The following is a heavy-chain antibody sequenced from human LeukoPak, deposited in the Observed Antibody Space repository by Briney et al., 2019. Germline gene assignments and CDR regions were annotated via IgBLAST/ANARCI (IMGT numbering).Heavy chain of an antibody. CDR2: IYSNGET. CDR1: GFTVRNKY. Sequence: PGGSLRLSCAASGFTVRNKYLNWVRQAPGKGLEWVSVIYSNGETYYADSVKGRFTISRDTSKNILYLQMNSLRAEDTAVYYCAKTDNWSDDYFDYWGPGTVVIVSS. CDR3: AKTDNWSDDYFDY. D-gene: IGHD1-1*01. V-gene: IGHV3-53*01. J-gene: IGHJ4*02.